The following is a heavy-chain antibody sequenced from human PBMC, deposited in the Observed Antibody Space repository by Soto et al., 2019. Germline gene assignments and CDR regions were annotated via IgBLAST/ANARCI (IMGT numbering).Heavy chain of an antibody. Sequence: ASVKVSCKASGYTFTSYGISWVRQAPGQGLEWMGWISAYNGNTNYAQKIQGRVTMTTDTSTSTAYMELRSLRSDDTAVYYCARDKKGGSKFDYWGQGTLVTVSS. D-gene: IGHD4-4*01. J-gene: IGHJ4*02. CDR2: ISAYNGNT. CDR3: ARDKKGGSKFDY. V-gene: IGHV1-18*01. CDR1: GYTFTSYG.